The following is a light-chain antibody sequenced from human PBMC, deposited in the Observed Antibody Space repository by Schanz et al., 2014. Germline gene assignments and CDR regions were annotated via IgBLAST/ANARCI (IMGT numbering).Light chain of an antibody. Sequence: DIQMTQSPSTLSASVGDRVTITCRASQSITSRLARYQQKPGNAPKALIYAASTLQSGVPSKFSGSGSGTEFTLPISSLQPDDFATYYCQRYITYPALFGGGTKVEIK. V-gene: IGKV1-5*01. CDR1: QSITSR. CDR3: QRYITYPAL. J-gene: IGKJ4*01. CDR2: AAS.